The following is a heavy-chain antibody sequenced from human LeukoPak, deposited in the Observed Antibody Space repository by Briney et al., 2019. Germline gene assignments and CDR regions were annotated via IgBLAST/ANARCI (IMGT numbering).Heavy chain of an antibody. CDR3: ARGVLTMIVVVALDY. D-gene: IGHD3-22*01. Sequence: GGSLRLSCAASGFTFSSYAMHWVRQAPGKGLEWVAVISYDGSNKYYAGSVKGRFTISRDNSKNTLYLQMNSLRAEDTAVYYCARGVLTMIVVVALDYWGQGTLVTVSS. CDR1: GFTFSSYA. V-gene: IGHV3-30*04. J-gene: IGHJ4*02. CDR2: ISYDGSNK.